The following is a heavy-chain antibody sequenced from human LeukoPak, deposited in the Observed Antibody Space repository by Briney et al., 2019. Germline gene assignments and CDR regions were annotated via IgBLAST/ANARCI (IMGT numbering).Heavy chain of an antibody. D-gene: IGHD2-2*01. CDR2: IYYSGST. CDR3: ARVEYCSSTSCSYFDY. CDR1: GGSISSYY. Sequence: SETLSLTCTVSGGSISSYYWSWIRQPPGKGLEWIGDIYYSGSTNYNPSLKSRVTISVGTSKNQYSLKLSSVTAADTAVYYCARVEYCSSTSCSYFDYWGQGTLVTVSS. V-gene: IGHV4-59*01. J-gene: IGHJ4*02.